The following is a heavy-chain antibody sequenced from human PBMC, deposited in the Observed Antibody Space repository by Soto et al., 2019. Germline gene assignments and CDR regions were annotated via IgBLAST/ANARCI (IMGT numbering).Heavy chain of an antibody. CDR1: GFNFDDHA. D-gene: IGHD6-13*01. CDR2: IRWSSSNR. CDR3: TRGGSGARIAAAGTGHWVAP. J-gene: IGHJ5*02. V-gene: IGHV3-9*01. Sequence: EVQLVEAGGGLVQPGRSLRLSCVPSGFNFDDHAMHWVRQLPGKGLEWVSGIRWSSSNRRDADSVKGRFSISRDNAKNFPFLQMDSLRPEESALYYCTRGGSGARIAAAGTGHWVAPWGQGTLVTVSS.